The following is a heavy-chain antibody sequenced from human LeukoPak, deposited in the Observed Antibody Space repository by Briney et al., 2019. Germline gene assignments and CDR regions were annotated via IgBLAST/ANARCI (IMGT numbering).Heavy chain of an antibody. J-gene: IGHJ4*02. CDR2: ISAGGDSR. D-gene: IGHD1-26*01. CDR3: ADPRSSMFIAGLGFDN. CDR1: GLIFSSYA. Sequence: GGSLRLSCSASGLIFSSYAMSWVRQAPGKGLEWVSGISAGGDSRYYADSVMGRFTISRDNFGNILYLQMNSLRAEDTAVYYCADPRSSMFIAGLGFDNWGQGTLVTVSS. V-gene: IGHV3-23*01.